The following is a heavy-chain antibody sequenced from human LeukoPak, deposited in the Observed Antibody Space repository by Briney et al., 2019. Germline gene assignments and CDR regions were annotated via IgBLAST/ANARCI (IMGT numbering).Heavy chain of an antibody. V-gene: IGHV2-5*01. CDR2: IYWNDDK. J-gene: IGHJ4*02. CDR3: AHRPPDGTVTTYFFDY. CDR1: GFSLSTSGVG. D-gene: IGHD4-17*01. Sequence: SGPTLVNPTQTLTLTCTFSGFSLSTSGVGVGWIRQPPGKALEWLALIYWNDDKRYSPSLKSRLTITKDTSKNQVVLTMTNMDPVDTATYYCAHRPPDGTVTTYFFDYWGQGTLVTVSS.